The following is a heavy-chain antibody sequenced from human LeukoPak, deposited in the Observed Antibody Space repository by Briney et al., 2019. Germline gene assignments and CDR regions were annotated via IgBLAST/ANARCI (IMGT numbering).Heavy chain of an antibody. D-gene: IGHD6-19*01. V-gene: IGHV4-38-2*02. J-gene: IGHJ4*02. CDR1: GYSINSGYY. CDR2: IYHSGST. CDR3: ARVDSSGYFDY. Sequence: SETLSLTCTVSGYSINSGYYWGWIRQPPGKGLEWIGSIYHSGSTYYNPSLKSRVTISVDTSKNQFSLKLSSVTAADTAVYYCARVDSSGYFDYWGQGTLVTVSS.